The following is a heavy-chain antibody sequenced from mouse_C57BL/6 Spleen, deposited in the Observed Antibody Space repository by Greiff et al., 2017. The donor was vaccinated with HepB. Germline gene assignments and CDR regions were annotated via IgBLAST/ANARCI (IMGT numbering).Heavy chain of an antibody. Sequence: QVQLKQPGAELVKPGASVKLSCKASGYTFTSYWMHWVKQRPGRGLEWIGRIDPNSGGTKYNEKFKSKATLTVDKPSSTAYMQLNSLTSEDSAVYYCARGSPLGSSLDYWGQGTTLTVSS. CDR3: ARGSPLGSSLDY. CDR2: IDPNSGGT. CDR1: GYTFTSYW. J-gene: IGHJ2*01. V-gene: IGHV1-72*01. D-gene: IGHD1-1*01.